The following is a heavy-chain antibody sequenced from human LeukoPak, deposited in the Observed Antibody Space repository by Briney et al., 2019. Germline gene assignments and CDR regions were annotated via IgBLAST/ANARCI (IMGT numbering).Heavy chain of an antibody. CDR2: ISGSGGST. CDR3: AKSGGDYDILTGYHYFDY. V-gene: IGHV3-23*01. J-gene: IGHJ4*02. Sequence: GGSLRLSCAASGFTFSSYAMSWVRQAPGKGLEWVSAISGSGGSTYYADSVKGRFTISRDNSKNTLYLQMNSLRAKDTAVYYCAKSGGDYDILTGYHYFDYWGQGTLVTVSS. D-gene: IGHD3-9*01. CDR1: GFTFSSYA.